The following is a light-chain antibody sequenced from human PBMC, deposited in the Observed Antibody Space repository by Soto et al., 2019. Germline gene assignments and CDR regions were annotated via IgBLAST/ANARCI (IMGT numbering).Light chain of an antibody. CDR2: RAS. J-gene: IGKJ2*01. CDR1: QSINSW. V-gene: IGKV1-5*03. CDR3: QHYNTYPYT. Sequence: DTQMTQSPSTLSASVGDTVTITCRASQSINSWLAWYQQKPGKAPNLLIHRASTLQSGVPSRFSGSGSGTEFTLTITGLQPDDFATYYCQHYNTYPYTFGQGTKLEI.